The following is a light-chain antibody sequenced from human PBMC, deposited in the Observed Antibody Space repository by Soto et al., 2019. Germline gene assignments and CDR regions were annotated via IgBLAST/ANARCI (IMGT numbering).Light chain of an antibody. CDR3: QQYDNSPIT. CDR1: QSISSSF. V-gene: IGKV3-20*01. CDR2: GAS. Sequence: EIVLTQSPGILSLSPGERASLSCGASQSISSSFLAWYQQKPGQAPRFLIYGASSRATGIPDRFSGTGSETDFTLTISRLEPEDFAVYYCQQYDNSPITFGQGTRLEIK. J-gene: IGKJ5*01.